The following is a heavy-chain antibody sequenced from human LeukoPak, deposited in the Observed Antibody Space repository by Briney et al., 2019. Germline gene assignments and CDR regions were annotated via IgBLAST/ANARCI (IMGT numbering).Heavy chain of an antibody. J-gene: IGHJ6*03. CDR2: ISASGHYT. CDR3: AKDGSWGDYYFYFYIDV. V-gene: IGHV3-23*01. Sequence: GGSLRLSCEVSGSTFGNSAMSWVRQAPGKGLEWISGISASGHYTYTADSLKGRFTISRDNSKNTLYLQMNSLRAEDTALYYCAKDGSWGDYYFYFYIDVWGKGTTVTVSS. CDR1: GSTFGNSA. D-gene: IGHD3-16*01.